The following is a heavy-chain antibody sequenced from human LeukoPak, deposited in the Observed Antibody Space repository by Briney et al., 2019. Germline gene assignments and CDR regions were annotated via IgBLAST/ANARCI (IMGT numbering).Heavy chain of an antibody. J-gene: IGHJ2*01. D-gene: IGHD3-22*01. V-gene: IGHV4-59*08. Sequence: SEALSLTCTVSGGSLSSYYWSWIRQPPGKGLGWVGYIYYSGSTNYNPSLKRRATISVDTSKHQFSLKLSSVTAAYTPVYYCSRHDSYWYFDLWGRGTLVTVSS. CDR1: GGSLSSYY. CDR3: SRHDSYWYFDL. CDR2: IYYSGST.